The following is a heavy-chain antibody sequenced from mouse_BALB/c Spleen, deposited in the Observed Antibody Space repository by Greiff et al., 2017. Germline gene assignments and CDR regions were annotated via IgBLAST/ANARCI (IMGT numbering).Heavy chain of an antibody. Sequence: EVHLVESGGGLVKPGGSLKLSCAASGFTFSDYYMYWVRQTPEKRLEWVATISDGGSYTYYPDSVKGRFTISRDNAKNNLYLQMSSLKSEDTAMYYCARDRGTFAYWGQGTLVTVSA. V-gene: IGHV5-4*02. J-gene: IGHJ3*01. D-gene: IGHD2-14*01. CDR2: ISDGGSYT. CDR1: GFTFSDYY. CDR3: ARDRGTFAY.